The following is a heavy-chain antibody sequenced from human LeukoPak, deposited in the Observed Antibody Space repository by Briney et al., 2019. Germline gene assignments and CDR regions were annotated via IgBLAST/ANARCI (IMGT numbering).Heavy chain of an antibody. CDR2: ISWNSGSI. CDR1: GFTFDDYA. J-gene: IGHJ4*02. Sequence: GGSLRLSCAASGFTFDDYAMHWVRQAPGKGLEWVSGISWNSGSIGYADSVKGRFTISRDNAKNSLYLQMNSLRAEDMALYYCAKDMLRGMAAAGTGLFDYWGQGTLVTVSS. CDR3: AKDMLRGMAAAGTGLFDY. D-gene: IGHD6-13*01. V-gene: IGHV3-9*03.